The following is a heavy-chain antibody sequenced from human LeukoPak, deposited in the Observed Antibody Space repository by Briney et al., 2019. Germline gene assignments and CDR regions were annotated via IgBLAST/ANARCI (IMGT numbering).Heavy chain of an antibody. D-gene: IGHD3-9*01. CDR2: INAGNGDT. J-gene: IGHJ4*02. V-gene: IGHV1-3*01. Sequence: ASVKVSCKASGYTFTSYAMHWVRQATGQRLEWMGWINAGNGDTKYSQRFQGRVTMTEDTSTDTAYMELSSLRSEDTAVYYCASRNKVLRYFFGWGQGTLVTVSS. CDR3: ASRNKVLRYFFG. CDR1: GYTFTSYA.